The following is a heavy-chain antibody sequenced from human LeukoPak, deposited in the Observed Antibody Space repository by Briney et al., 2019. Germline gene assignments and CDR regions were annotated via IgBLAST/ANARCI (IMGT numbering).Heavy chain of an antibody. D-gene: IGHD3-22*01. CDR1: GFTFSSYW. J-gene: IGHJ4*02. Sequence: PGGSLRLSCAASGFTFSSYWMSWVRQAPGKGLEWVSGISWNSGSIGYADSVKGRFTISRDNAKNSLYLQMNSLRAEDTALYYCAKDLGDYYDSSGLYFDYWGQGTLVTVSS. V-gene: IGHV3-9*01. CDR2: ISWNSGSI. CDR3: AKDLGDYYDSSGLYFDY.